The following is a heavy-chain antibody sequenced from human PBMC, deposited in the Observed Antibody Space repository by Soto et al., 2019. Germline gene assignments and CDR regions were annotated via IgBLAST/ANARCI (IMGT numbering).Heavy chain of an antibody. CDR2: INAGNGNT. CDR3: ARQPHDYGDYEVSLYGMDV. Sequence: ASVKVSCKASGYTFTSYAMHWVRQAPGQRLEWMGWINAGNGNTKYSQKFQGRVTITRDTSASTAYMELSSLRSEDTAVYYCARQPHDYGDYEVSLYGMDVWGQGTTVTVSS. J-gene: IGHJ6*02. D-gene: IGHD4-17*01. V-gene: IGHV1-3*01. CDR1: GYTFTSYA.